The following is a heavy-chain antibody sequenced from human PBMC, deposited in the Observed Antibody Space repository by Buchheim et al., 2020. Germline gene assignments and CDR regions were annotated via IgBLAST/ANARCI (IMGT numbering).Heavy chain of an antibody. J-gene: IGHJ4*02. V-gene: IGHV3-74*01. Sequence: EVHLVESGGGLVQPGGSLRLSCAASGFTFNTFWMHWVRQAPGKGLVWVSRIKADGSSPTYADSVKGRFTISRDNAKNTLYLQMNSLRDDDSAVYYCARGRFGDYIWGQGIL. CDR1: GFTFNTFW. D-gene: IGHD4-17*01. CDR3: ARGRFGDYI. CDR2: IKADGSSP.